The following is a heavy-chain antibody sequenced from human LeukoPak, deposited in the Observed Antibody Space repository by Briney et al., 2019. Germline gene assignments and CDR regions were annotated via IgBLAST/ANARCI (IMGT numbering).Heavy chain of an antibody. D-gene: IGHD5-12*01. CDR2: IYYSGST. CDR1: GGSISSYY. CDR3: ARAPEWLRSRMDV. Sequence: SETLSLTCTVSGGSISSYYWSWIRQPPGKGLEWIGYIYYSGSTNYNPSLKSRVTISVDTSKNQFSLKLSSVTAADTAVYYCARAPEWLRSRMDVWGQGTTVTVPS. V-gene: IGHV4-59*01. J-gene: IGHJ6*02.